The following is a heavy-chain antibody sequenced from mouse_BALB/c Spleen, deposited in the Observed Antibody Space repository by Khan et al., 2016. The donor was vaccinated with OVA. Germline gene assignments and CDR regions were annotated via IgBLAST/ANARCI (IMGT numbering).Heavy chain of an antibody. D-gene: IGHD1-1*01. CDR3: ARSDCSDIDY. CDR1: GYSFTGYF. V-gene: IGHV1-20*02. J-gene: IGHJ2*01. CDR2: INPHIGET. Sequence: VQLQQSGPELVRPGASVKISCKASGYSFTGYFMNWVMQSPGKSLEWIGRINPHIGETFYNQRFKDKATLTVDESSSTAHMELRSLASEDSAVYYGARSDCSDIDYWGQGTTLTVSS.